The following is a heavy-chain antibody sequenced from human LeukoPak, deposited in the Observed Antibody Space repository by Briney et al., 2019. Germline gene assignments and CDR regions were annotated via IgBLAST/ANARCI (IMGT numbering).Heavy chain of an antibody. CDR3: ASWAPNTVTTEPSFDY. V-gene: IGHV1-69*05. J-gene: IGHJ4*02. CDR1: GGTFSSYA. D-gene: IGHD4-11*01. CDR2: IIPIFGTA. Sequence: SVKVSCKASGGTFSSYAVSWLRQAPGQGLEWMGGIIPIFGTANYAQKFQGRVTITTDESTSTAYMELSSLRSEDTAVYYCASWAPNTVTTEPSFDYWGQGTLVTVSS.